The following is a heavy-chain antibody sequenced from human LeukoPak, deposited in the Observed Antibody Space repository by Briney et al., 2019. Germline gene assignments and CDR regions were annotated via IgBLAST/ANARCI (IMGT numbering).Heavy chain of an antibody. CDR2: ISSSSSYI. D-gene: IGHD3-3*01. CDR3: ARDAGITIFAGEYYFDY. J-gene: IGHJ4*02. Sequence: GGSLRLSCAASGFTFSSYSMNWVRQAPGKGLEWVSSISSSSSYIYYADSVKGRFTISRDNAKNSLYLQMNSLRAEDTAVYYCARDAGITIFAGEYYFDYWGQGTLVTVSS. CDR1: GFTFSSYS. V-gene: IGHV3-21*01.